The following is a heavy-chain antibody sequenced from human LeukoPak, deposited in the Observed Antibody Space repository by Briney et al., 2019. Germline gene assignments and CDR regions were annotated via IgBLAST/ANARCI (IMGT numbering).Heavy chain of an antibody. D-gene: IGHD3-22*01. CDR2: ISSSSSTK. J-gene: IGHJ4*02. CDR1: GFTFSTNY. Sequence: GGSLRLSCAASGFTFSTNYMSWVRQAPGKGLEWVSYISSSSSTKYYADSVKGRFTISRDNAKNSLYLQMNSLRAEDTAVYYCARGGTGYSGYYDSSGYGYWGQGTLVTVSS. V-gene: IGHV3-48*01. CDR3: ARGGTGYSGYYDSSGYGY.